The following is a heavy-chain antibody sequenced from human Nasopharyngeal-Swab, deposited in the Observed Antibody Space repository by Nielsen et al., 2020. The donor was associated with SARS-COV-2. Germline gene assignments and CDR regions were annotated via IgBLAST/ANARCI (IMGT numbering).Heavy chain of an antibody. J-gene: IGHJ6*02. Sequence: GGSLRLSCKGSGYSFTSYWIAWVRQMPGNGLEWMGIIYPRDSDTKYSPSFQGQVTISADKSISTAYLQWSSLKASDTAMYYCVRPEGVATSFKYYFQYGMDVWGQGTMVTVPS. CDR2: IYPRDSDT. CDR1: GYSFTSYW. V-gene: IGHV5-51*01. CDR3: VRPEGVATSFKYYFQYGMDV. D-gene: IGHD5-12*01.